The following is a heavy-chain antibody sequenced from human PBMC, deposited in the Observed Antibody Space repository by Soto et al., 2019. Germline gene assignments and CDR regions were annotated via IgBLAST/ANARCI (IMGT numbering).Heavy chain of an antibody. J-gene: IGHJ4*02. Sequence: GGSLRLSCASSVFTFSDYYMSCIRHSPGKGLEWVSYISSSSTYINNADSVKGRFTISRDNAKNSLYLQMNSLRPEDTGVYYCARVKEGGYREFDFGGQGTRFTVS. V-gene: IGHV3-11*05. CDR1: VFTFSDYY. CDR3: ARVKEGGYREFDF. CDR2: ISSSSTYI. D-gene: IGHD3-22*01.